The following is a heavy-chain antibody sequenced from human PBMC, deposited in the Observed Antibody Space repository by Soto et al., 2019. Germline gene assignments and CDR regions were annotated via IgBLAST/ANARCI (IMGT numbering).Heavy chain of an antibody. J-gene: IGHJ4*02. D-gene: IGHD1-26*01. CDR3: ARRLRYGGQFDY. Sequence: PSETLSLTCTVSGGSISSYYWSWIRQPPGKGLEWIGYIYYSGSTNYNPSLKSRVTISVDTSKNQFSLKLSSVTAADTAVYYCARRLRYGGQFDYWGQGTLVTVSS. CDR1: GGSISSYY. V-gene: IGHV4-59*01. CDR2: IYYSGST.